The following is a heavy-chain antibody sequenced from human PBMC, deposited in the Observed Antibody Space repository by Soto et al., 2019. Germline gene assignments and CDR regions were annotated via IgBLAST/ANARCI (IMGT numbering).Heavy chain of an antibody. Sequence: EVQLVESGGGLVQPGRSLRLSCAASGFTFDDYAMHWVRQAPGKGLEWVSGISWNSGSIGYADSVKGRFTISRDNAKNSLYLQMNSLRAEDTALYYCAKDGVGGVPAAMGYNWFDPWGQGTLVTVSS. D-gene: IGHD2-2*01. CDR2: ISWNSGSI. CDR3: AKDGVGGVPAAMGYNWFDP. CDR1: GFTFDDYA. V-gene: IGHV3-9*01. J-gene: IGHJ5*02.